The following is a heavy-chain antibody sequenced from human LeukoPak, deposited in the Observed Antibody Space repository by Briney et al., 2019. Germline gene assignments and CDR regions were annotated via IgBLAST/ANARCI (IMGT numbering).Heavy chain of an antibody. J-gene: IGHJ4*02. CDR1: GGPFSGYY. CDR2: INHSGST. CDR3: ARGRGSGWYHY. V-gene: IGHV4-34*01. Sequence: SETLSLTCAVYGGPFSGYYWSWIRQPPGKGLEWIGEINHSGSTNYNPSLKSRVTISVDTSKNQFSLKLSSVTAADTAVYYCARGRGSGWYHYWGQGTLVTVSS. D-gene: IGHD6-19*01.